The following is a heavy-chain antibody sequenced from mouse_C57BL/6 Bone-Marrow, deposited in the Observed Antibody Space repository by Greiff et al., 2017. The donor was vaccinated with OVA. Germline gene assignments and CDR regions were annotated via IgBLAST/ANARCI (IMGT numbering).Heavy chain of an antibody. V-gene: IGHV3-6*01. D-gene: IGHD1-1*01. CDR1: GYSITSGYY. CDR2: ISYDGSN. Sequence: EVQLQESGPGLVKPSQSLSLTCSVTGYSITSGYYWNWIRQFPGNKLEWMGYISYDGSNNYNPSLKNRISITRDTSKNQFFLKLNSVTTEDTATYYCARVGYYYGSSYRYFDVWGTGTTVTVSS. J-gene: IGHJ1*03. CDR3: ARVGYYYGSSYRYFDV.